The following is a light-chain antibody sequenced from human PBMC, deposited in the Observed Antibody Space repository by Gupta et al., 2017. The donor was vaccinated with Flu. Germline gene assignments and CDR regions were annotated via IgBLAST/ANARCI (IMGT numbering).Light chain of an antibody. J-gene: IGKJ3*01. CDR3: QQRTSWPPEFT. CDR2: VAS. CDR1: QSISTS. Sequence: EIVLTQSPATLSLSPGERATFSCMASQSISTSLAWYQQKPGQAPRLLIYVASNRATGIPARFSGTGSGTDFTLTISSLEPEDFACYYCQQRTSWPPEFTFGPGTKVDIK. V-gene: IGKV3-11*01.